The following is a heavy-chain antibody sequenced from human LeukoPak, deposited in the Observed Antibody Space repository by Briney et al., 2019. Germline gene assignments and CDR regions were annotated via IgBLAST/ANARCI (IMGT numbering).Heavy chain of an antibody. CDR3: ARHVNPSITMVRGVIRWFDP. D-gene: IGHD3-10*01. CDR1: GGSISSSSYY. V-gene: IGHV4-39*01. CDR2: IYYSGNT. J-gene: IGHJ5*02. Sequence: KASETLSLTCTVSGGSISSSSYYWGWTRQPPGKGLEWIGCIYYSGNTFYNPSLKSRVTISVDTSKNHFSLRLSSVTAADTAVYYCARHVNPSITMVRGVIRWFDPWGQGTLVTVS.